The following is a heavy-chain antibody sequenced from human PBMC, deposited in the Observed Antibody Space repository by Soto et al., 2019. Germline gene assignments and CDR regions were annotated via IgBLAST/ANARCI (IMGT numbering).Heavy chain of an antibody. CDR2: IDPRSGGT. J-gene: IGHJ4*02. D-gene: IGHD3-10*01. CDR1: GYPFTTYY. V-gene: IGHV1-2*02. CDR3: ATDDYGIFPY. Sequence: HVQLVQSGTEVKKPGASVRVSCMVSGYPFTTYYIHWVRQAPGQGLEWMGWIDPRSGGTVYEQKFQGRVTMTRDTSISTFYMDLSGLTYDDTALYYCATDDYGIFPYWGQGSLVTVSS.